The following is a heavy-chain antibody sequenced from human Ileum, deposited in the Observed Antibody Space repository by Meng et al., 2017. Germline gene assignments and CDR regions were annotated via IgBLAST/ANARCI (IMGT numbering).Heavy chain of an antibody. CDR2: AST. Sequence: QVQPQESGPGLVRPSETLSLICAVSGGSVSSSGYQWGWIRQHPGKGLEWIGYASTNYNPSLKSRVTISVDTSKNQFSLKLTSVTAADTAVYYCARDHWGSLDYWGQGVLVTVSS. V-gene: IGHV4-61*08. J-gene: IGHJ4*02. D-gene: IGHD7-27*01. CDR1: GGSVSSSGYQ. CDR3: ARDHWGSLDY.